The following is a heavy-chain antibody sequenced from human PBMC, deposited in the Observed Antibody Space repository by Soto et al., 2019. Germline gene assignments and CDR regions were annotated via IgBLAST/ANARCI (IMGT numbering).Heavy chain of an antibody. Sequence: LRLSCAASGFTFDDYFMHWVRQVPGKGLEWVSGISWNSSSIGYADSVKGRFTIYRDNAKNSLYLQMNSLRPEDTALYYCAKGRAAVVLGSSLADFWGQGSLVTVSS. V-gene: IGHV3-9*01. D-gene: IGHD5-18*01. CDR3: AKGRAAVVLGSSLADF. J-gene: IGHJ4*02. CDR2: ISWNSSSI. CDR1: GFTFDDYF.